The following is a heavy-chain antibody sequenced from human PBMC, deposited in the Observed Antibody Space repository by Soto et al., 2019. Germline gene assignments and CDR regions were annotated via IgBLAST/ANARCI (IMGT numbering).Heavy chain of an antibody. D-gene: IGHD3-10*02. CDR1: GFTFSIFA. CDR2: ISGSGGST. CDR3: AIEVLLCSPVDLGY. Sequence: RLSCAASGFTFSIFAMSWVRQSPGKGLEWVSTISGSGGSTYYADAVKGRFTISRDNSMGTLYLQMKSLRVEDTAIYYCAIEVLLCSPVDLGYWGQGTLVTVS. V-gene: IGHV3-23*01. J-gene: IGHJ4*02.